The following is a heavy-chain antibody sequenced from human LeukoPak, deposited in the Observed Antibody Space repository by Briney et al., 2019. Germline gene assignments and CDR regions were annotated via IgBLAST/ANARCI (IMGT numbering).Heavy chain of an antibody. CDR2: ISGSGGTT. J-gene: IGHJ4*02. Sequence: GGSLRLSCAASGFIFSNYAMTWARLTPGKGLEWVSAISGSGGTTYYADSVKGRFTISRDNAKNSLHLQMNSLRAEDTAVYYCARVGRSGWTVDYWGQGTLVTVSS. CDR1: GFIFSNYA. CDR3: ARVGRSGWTVDY. D-gene: IGHD6-19*01. V-gene: IGHV3-23*01.